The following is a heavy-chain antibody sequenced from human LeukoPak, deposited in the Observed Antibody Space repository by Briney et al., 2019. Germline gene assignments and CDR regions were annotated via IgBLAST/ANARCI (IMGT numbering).Heavy chain of an antibody. CDR3: ARGQQPHDAFDI. D-gene: IGHD6-13*01. V-gene: IGHV1-18*01. Sequence: ASVKVSCKASGYTFTSYGIGWVRQAPGQGLEWMGWISAYNGNTNYAQKLQGRVTMTTGTSTSTAYMELRSLRSDDTAVYYCARGQQPHDAFDIWGQGTMVTVSS. CDR2: ISAYNGNT. CDR1: GYTFTSYG. J-gene: IGHJ3*02.